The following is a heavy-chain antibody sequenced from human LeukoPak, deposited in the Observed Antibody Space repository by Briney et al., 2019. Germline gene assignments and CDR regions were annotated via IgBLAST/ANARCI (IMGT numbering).Heavy chain of an antibody. CDR1: GFTFSDYS. CDR3: ARYYDSSGYYR. V-gene: IGHV3-66*01. D-gene: IGHD3-22*01. CDR2: IYSGGST. J-gene: IGHJ5*02. Sequence: GGSLRLSCAASGFTFSDYSMNWVRQAPGKGLEWVSVIYSGGSTYYADSVKGRFTISRDNSKNTLYLQMNSLRAEDTAVYYCARYYDSSGYYRWGQGTLVTVSS.